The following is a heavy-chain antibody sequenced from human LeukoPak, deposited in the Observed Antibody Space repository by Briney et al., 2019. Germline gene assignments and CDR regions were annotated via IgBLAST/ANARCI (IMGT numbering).Heavy chain of an antibody. CDR2: ISGSGGST. CDR3: AREPCTSTSCYVDY. V-gene: IGHV3-23*01. Sequence: GGTLRLSCEASGFTFSSYAMSWVRQAPGKGLEGVSAISGSGGSTFYADSVKGRFTISRDNSKSTLYLQMNSLRAEDTAVYFCAREPCTSTSCYVDYWGQGTLVTVSS. CDR1: GFTFSSYA. J-gene: IGHJ4*02. D-gene: IGHD2-2*01.